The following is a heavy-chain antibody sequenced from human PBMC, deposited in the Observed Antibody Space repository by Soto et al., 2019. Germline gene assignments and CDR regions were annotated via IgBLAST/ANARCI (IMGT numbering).Heavy chain of an antibody. CDR2: INSDGSST. D-gene: IGHD3-22*01. CDR3: ARHPYYYDSSGYYRDFDY. V-gene: IGHV3-74*01. CDR1: GFTFRSYW. Sequence: PGGSLRLSCAASGFTFRSYWMQWVRQAPGKGLVWVSWINSDGSSTSYADSVKGRFTISRDNAKNTLYLQMNSLRAEDTAVYYCARHPYYYDSSGYYRDFDYWGQGTLVTVSS. J-gene: IGHJ4*02.